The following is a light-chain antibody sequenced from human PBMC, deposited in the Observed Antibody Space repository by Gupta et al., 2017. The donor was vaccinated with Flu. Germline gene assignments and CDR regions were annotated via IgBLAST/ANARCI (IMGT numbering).Light chain of an antibody. Sequence: SSLSASVGDRVTITCQASQDISNYLNWYQQKPGKAPKLLIYDASNLETGVPSRFSGSGSGTDFTFTISSLQPEDIATYYCQQYDNLLMLTFGGGTKVEIK. CDR2: DAS. CDR1: QDISNY. V-gene: IGKV1-33*01. J-gene: IGKJ4*01. CDR3: QQYDNLLMLT.